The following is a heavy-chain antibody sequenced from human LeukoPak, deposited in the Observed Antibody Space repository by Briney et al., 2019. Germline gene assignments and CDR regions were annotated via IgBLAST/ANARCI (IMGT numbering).Heavy chain of an antibody. V-gene: IGHV3-48*01. Sequence: GGSLRLSCAASGFTSSRHSMNWVRQAPGKGLEWVSYISSSSSTIYYADSVKGRFTISRDNAKNSLYLQMNSLRAEDTAVYYCARENWNYDKVIDYWGQGTLVTVSS. J-gene: IGHJ4*02. D-gene: IGHD1-7*01. CDR3: ARENWNYDKVIDY. CDR2: ISSSSSTI. CDR1: GFTSSRHS.